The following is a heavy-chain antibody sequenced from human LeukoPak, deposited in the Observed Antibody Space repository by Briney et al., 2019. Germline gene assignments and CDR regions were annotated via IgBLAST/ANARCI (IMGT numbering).Heavy chain of an antibody. J-gene: IGHJ4*02. CDR1: GNTFTGYY. Sequence: GASVKVSCKASGNTFTGYYMHWVRQAPGQGLEWMGWINPNSGGTNYAQKFQGRVTMTRDTSISTAYMELSRLRSDDTAVYYCARESVPNWVTSTPLFDYWGQGTLVTVSS. CDR2: INPNSGGT. CDR3: ARESVPNWVTSTPLFDY. V-gene: IGHV1-2*02. D-gene: IGHD7-27*01.